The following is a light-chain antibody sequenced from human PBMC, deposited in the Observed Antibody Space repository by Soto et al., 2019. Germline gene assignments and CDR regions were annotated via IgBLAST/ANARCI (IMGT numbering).Light chain of an antibody. CDR2: DAS. Sequence: DIVLTQSPATLSLSPGERATLSCRASQSVGSYLAWYQQKPGQAPRLLIYDASNRATGIPARFSGSGSGTDFTLTISSLQPEDFAVYYCQQRSAWPPTFGGGTKLEIK. J-gene: IGKJ4*01. V-gene: IGKV3-11*01. CDR3: QQRSAWPPT. CDR1: QSVGSY.